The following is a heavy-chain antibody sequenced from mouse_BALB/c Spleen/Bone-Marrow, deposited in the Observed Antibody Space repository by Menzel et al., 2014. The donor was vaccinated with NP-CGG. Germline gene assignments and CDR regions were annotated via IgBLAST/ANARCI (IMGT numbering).Heavy chain of an antibody. CDR1: GFTFSSYA. Sequence: EVMLVESGGGLVKPGGSLKLSCAASGFTFSSYAMSWVRQTPEKRLEWVASISSGGSTYYPDSVKGRFTISRDNARNILYLQMSSLRSEDVAMYYCAREGGTTAHFYAMDYLSQATSVTISS. V-gene: IGHV5-6-5*01. J-gene: IGHJ4*01. D-gene: IGHD1-2*01. CDR3: AREGGTTAHFYAMDY. CDR2: ISSGGST.